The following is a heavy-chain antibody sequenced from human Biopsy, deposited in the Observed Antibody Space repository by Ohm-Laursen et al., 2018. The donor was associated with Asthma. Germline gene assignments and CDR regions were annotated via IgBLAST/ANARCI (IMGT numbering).Heavy chain of an antibody. D-gene: IGHD3-16*01. CDR1: GYALNKLS. J-gene: IGHJ6*02. Sequence: VKISCKVTGYALNKLSIHWVRQAPGQGLEWMGGIIPMYGVPKVAQKFQGRVTITADESTSTAYMEMSSLRSEDTAVYYCARVDAIMISGDFYFYSGFDLWGQGTTVRVSS. V-gene: IGHV1-69*13. CDR3: ARVDAIMISGDFYFYSGFDL. CDR2: IIPMYGVP.